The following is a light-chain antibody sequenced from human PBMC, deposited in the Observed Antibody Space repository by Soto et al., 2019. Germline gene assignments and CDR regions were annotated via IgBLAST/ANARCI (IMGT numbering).Light chain of an antibody. CDR3: HQYSRSPPT. CDR1: QSLSSRY. CDR2: GAS. Sequence: EIVLTQSPGTLSLSPGDRATLSCRASQSLSSRYLAWYRQKPGQAPRLLIYGASNRATGIPDRFSGGGSGTAFPLTISRLEPYDFAVYYCHQYSRSPPTFGGGTKVEIK. J-gene: IGKJ4*02. V-gene: IGKV3-20*01.